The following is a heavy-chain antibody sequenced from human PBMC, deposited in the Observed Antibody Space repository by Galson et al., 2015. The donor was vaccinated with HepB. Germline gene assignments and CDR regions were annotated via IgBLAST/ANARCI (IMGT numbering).Heavy chain of an antibody. CDR1: GYTLTELS. D-gene: IGHD3-9*01. CDR2: FDPEDGET. Sequence: SVKVSCKVSGYTLTELSMHWVRQAPGKGLEWMGGFDPEDGETIYAQKFQGRVTMTEDTSTDTAYMELSSLRSEDTAVYYCATDSPIWGSYYYMDVWGKGTTVTVSS. CDR3: ATDSPIWGSYYYMDV. V-gene: IGHV1-24*01. J-gene: IGHJ6*03.